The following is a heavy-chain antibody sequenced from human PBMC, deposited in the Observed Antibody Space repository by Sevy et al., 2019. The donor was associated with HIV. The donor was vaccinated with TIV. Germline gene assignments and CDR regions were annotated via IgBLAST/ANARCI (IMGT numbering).Heavy chain of an antibody. D-gene: IGHD6-13*01. V-gene: IGHV4-34*01. Sequence: SETLSLTCGVYGGSFSGYYWSCIRQPPGKGLEWIGEINHSGSTNYNPSLKSRVTISVDTSKNQFSLKLSSVTAADTAVYYCARECPRQLVTFDYWGQGTQVPVSS. CDR1: GGSFSGYY. J-gene: IGHJ4*02. CDR2: INHSGST. CDR3: ARECPRQLVTFDY.